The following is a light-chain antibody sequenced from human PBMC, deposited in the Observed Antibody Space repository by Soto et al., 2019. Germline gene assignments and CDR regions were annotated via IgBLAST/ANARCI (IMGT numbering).Light chain of an antibody. V-gene: IGKV1-5*01. J-gene: IGKJ2*01. CDR3: QQYNSYSKYT. Sequence: DIQMTQSPSTLSASVGDRATITFRASQSISSGLVCYQQNPSKDPKLLIYDASSLESGVPSRFSGSGSGTEFTLTISSLQADDFATYYCQQYNSYSKYTFGKGTKLEIK. CDR1: QSISSG. CDR2: DAS.